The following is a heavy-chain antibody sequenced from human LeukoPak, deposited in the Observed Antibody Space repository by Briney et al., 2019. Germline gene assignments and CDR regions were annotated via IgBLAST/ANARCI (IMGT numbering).Heavy chain of an antibody. J-gene: IGHJ4*02. CDR2: INPSGGST. CDR3: ASAREIQLWLSY. V-gene: IGHV1-46*01. D-gene: IGHD5-18*01. CDR1: GYTFTSYH. Sequence: GASVKVSCKASGYTFTSYHMHWVRQAPGQGLEWMGIINPSGGSTSYAQKFQGRVTMTRDMSTSTVYMELSSLRSEDTAVYYCASAREIQLWLSYWGQGTLVTVSS.